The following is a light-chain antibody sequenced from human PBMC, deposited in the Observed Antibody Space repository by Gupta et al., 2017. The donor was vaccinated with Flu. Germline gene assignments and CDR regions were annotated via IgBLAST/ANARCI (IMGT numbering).Light chain of an antibody. V-gene: IGKV3-20*01. CDR2: AAS. CDR3: QQYGSSPPT. Sequence: EIVLTQSPGTLSLSPGERATLSCRASQSVNSNSLAWSQQRPGQSPRLLIYAASTRATGIPYRFSGSGSGTDFSLTISRLEPEDFAVYYCQQYGSSPPTFGQGTKVEIK. CDR1: QSVNSNS. J-gene: IGKJ2*01.